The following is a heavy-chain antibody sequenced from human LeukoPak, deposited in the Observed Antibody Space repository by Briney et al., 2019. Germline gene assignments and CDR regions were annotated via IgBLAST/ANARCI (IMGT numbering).Heavy chain of an antibody. V-gene: IGHV3-7*01. CDR2: IKEDGREK. J-gene: IGHJ3*02. CDR3: ATSQTTSGRYGNAFDI. CDR1: GFMFTSYW. Sequence: GGSLRLSCVGSGFMFTSYWMSWVRPAPGKGLEWVANIKEDGREKYYVDSVKGRFTISRDNAKNSLDLQMNNLRAEDTAVYYCATSQTTSGRYGNAFDIWGQGTTVTVSS. D-gene: IGHD6-19*01.